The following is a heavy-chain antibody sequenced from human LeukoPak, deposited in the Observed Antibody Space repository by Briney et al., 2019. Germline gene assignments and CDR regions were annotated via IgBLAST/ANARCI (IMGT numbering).Heavy chain of an antibody. Sequence: PGGSLRLSCAASGFTFSSYAMSWVRQAPGKGLEWVSAISGSGGSTYYADSVKGRFTISRDNSKNTLYLQMNSLRAEDTAVYYGAKGTTPPPRGPLDYWGQGTLVTVSS. CDR2: ISGSGGST. CDR1: GFTFSSYA. CDR3: AKGTTPPPRGPLDY. D-gene: IGHD1-7*01. V-gene: IGHV3-23*01. J-gene: IGHJ4*02.